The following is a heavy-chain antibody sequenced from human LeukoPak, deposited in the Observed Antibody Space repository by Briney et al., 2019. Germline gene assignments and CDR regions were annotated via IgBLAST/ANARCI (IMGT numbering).Heavy chain of an antibody. CDR1: GFTFSIYN. V-gene: IGHV3-48*01. CDR2: ISSSSSTI. J-gene: IGHJ4*02. CDR3: ARDGYCSGGSCHPFDY. Sequence: GGSLRLSCAASGFTFSIYNMNWVRQAPGKGLEWVSYISSSSSTIYYADSVEGRFTISRDNAKNSLYLQMNSLRAEDTAVYYCARDGYCSGGSCHPFDYWPQGTLLTVSS. D-gene: IGHD2-15*01.